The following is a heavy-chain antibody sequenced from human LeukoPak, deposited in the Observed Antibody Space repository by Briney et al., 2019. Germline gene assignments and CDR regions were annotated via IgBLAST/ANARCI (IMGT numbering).Heavy chain of an antibody. V-gene: IGHV3-15*01. CDR3: TTDILTGSYFDY. D-gene: IGHD3-9*01. CDR2: IKSKTDGGTT. CDR1: GFTFSNAW. Sequence: GASLRLSCAASGFTFSNAWMSWVRPAPGKGLEWVGRIKSKTDGGTTDYAAPVKGRFTISRDDSKNTLYLQMNSLKTEDTAVYYCTTDILTGSYFDYWGQGTLVTVSS. J-gene: IGHJ4*02.